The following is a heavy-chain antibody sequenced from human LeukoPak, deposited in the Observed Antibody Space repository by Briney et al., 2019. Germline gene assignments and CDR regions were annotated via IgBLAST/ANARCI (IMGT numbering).Heavy chain of an antibody. CDR1: GFTFSSYS. V-gene: IGHV3-21*01. Sequence: PGGSLRLSCAASGFTFSSYSMNWVRQAPGKGLEWVSSISSSSSYIYYADSVKGRFTISRDNAKNSLYPQMNSLRAEDTAVYYCARMTGEWFDPWGQGTLVTVSS. D-gene: IGHD3-10*01. CDR3: ARMTGEWFDP. J-gene: IGHJ5*02. CDR2: ISSSSSYI.